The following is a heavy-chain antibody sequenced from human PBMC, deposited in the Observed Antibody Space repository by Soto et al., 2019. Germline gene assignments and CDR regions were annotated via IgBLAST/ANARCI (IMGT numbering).Heavy chain of an antibody. J-gene: IGHJ4*02. Sequence: QVQLVESGGGAVQPGESLRLSCVASGFDFTYYAMHWVRQAPGKGLESVAVMSSDGSKIHHTDSVKGRFTISRDNSKKPPDPQMNSPRKEETAGYFCAKDEGVGGTLGLFDYWGQGTLVSVSS. CDR2: MSSDGSKI. D-gene: IGHD1-26*01. CDR1: GFDFTYYA. CDR3: AKDEGVGGTLGLFDY. V-gene: IGHV3-30*18.